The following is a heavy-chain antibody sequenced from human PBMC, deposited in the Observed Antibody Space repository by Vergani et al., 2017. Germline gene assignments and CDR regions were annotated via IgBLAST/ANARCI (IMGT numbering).Heavy chain of an antibody. CDR2: INSDGSST. D-gene: IGHD2-21*01. V-gene: IGHV3-74*01. CDR1: GFTFSSYW. J-gene: IGHJ6*03. Sequence: EVQLVESGGGLVQPGGSLRLSCAASGFTFSSYWMHWVRQAPGKGLVWVSRINSDGSSTSYADSVKGRFTISRDNSRNTLDLLMSSLRAEDTAIYYCVREGSYCGSTTCRNPSYVYYYHMDVWGEGTTVTVSS. CDR3: VREGSYCGSTTCRNPSYVYYYHMDV.